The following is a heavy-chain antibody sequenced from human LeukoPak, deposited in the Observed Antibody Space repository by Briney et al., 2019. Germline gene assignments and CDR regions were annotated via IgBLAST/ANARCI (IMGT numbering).Heavy chain of an antibody. J-gene: IGHJ4*02. V-gene: IGHV1-46*01. Sequence: GASVKVSCKASGYTFTSYYMHWVRQAPGQGLEWMGIINPSGGSTSYAQKFQGRVTMTRDTSTSTVYMELSSLRSEDTAVYYCARGQYTYYYDSSGYPNDYWGQGTLVTVSS. CDR3: ARGQYTYYYDSSGYPNDY. D-gene: IGHD3-22*01. CDR1: GYTFTSYY. CDR2: INPSGGST.